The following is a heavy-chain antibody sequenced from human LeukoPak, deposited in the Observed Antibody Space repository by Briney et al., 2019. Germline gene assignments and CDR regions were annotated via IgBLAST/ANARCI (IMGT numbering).Heavy chain of an antibody. CDR1: GGSFSGYY. V-gene: IGHV4-34*01. CDR2: INHSGST. CDR3: TRIMGYSYGRIDY. J-gene: IGHJ4*02. D-gene: IGHD5-18*01. Sequence: KASETLSLTCAVYGGSFSGYYWSWIRQPPGKGLEWIGEINHSGSTNYNPSLKSRVTISVDTSINQFSLRLSSVTAADTAVYFCTRIMGYSYGRIDYWGQGTLVTVSS.